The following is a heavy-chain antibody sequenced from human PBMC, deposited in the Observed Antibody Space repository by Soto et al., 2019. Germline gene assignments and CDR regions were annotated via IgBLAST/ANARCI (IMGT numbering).Heavy chain of an antibody. J-gene: IGHJ4*02. CDR2: ISATGGGT. V-gene: IGHV3-23*01. CDR1: GFKFSNYA. CDR3: AKDRRAGGNSAFYFDF. Sequence: GGSLRLSCAASGFKFSNYAMSWVRQAPGKGLEWVSLISATGGGTYYADSVKGRFTISRDNSHYTLYLQVHSLTAEDTAVYYCAKDRRAGGNSAFYFDFWGQGAQVTVLL. D-gene: IGHD3-16*01.